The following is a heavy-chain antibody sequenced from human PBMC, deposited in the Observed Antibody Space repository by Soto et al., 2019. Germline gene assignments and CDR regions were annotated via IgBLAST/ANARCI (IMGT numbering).Heavy chain of an antibody. CDR3: AWGGGGGNY. CDR2: VYHRGNT. V-gene: IGHV4-4*02. D-gene: IGHD3-16*01. CDR1: GASVTDDNY. J-gene: IGHJ4*02. Sequence: QVRLQESGPGLVKPSGTLSLTCAVSGASVTDDNYWSWVRQPPGRGLEWIGEVYHRGNTNYRPSLQSRVTISVDKSSNPFSLKLTPVTAADTAVYYCAWGGGGGNYWGQGFLVTVSS.